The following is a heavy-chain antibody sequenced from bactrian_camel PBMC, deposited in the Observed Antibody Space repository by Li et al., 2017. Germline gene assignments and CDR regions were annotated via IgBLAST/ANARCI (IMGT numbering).Heavy chain of an antibody. D-gene: IGHD3*01. J-gene: IGHJ4*01. CDR3: AMSGRKITDGGWACRWSSGDFPD. Sequence: LVESGGGSVQAGNSLTLSCAVSGHPFRRNCMGWFRQAPGKEREGVAGLYTGDNTTNYADSVKGRFTISEDDAENTLYLQMNSLKPEDTAMYYCAMSGRKITDGGWACRWSSGDFPDWGQGTQVTVS. V-gene: IGHV3S28*01. CDR2: LYTGDNTT. CDR1: GHPFRRNC.